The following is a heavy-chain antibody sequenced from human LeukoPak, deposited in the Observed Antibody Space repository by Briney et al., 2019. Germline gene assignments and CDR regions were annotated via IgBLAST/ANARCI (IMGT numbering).Heavy chain of an antibody. CDR2: IYYSGST. CDR3: AALARSGSRWSDYYYMDV. V-gene: IGHV4-39*01. J-gene: IGHJ6*03. Sequence: SETLSLTCTVSGGSISSSSYYWGWIRPPPGKGLEWIGSIYYSGSTCYNPSLKSRVTISVDTSKNQLSLKLSSVAAADTAVYYCAALARSGSRWSDYYYMDVWGKGTTVTVSS. D-gene: IGHD1-26*01. CDR1: GGSISSSSYY.